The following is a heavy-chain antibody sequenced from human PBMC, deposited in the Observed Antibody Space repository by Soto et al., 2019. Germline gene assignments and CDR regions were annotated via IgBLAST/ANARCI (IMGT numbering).Heavy chain of an antibody. CDR2: IFWNGDK. D-gene: IGHD2-15*01. CDR1: GFSLTASGEG. J-gene: IGHJ4*02. Sequence: QITLKESGPTLVKPTQTLTLTCTFSGFSLTASGEGVAWIRQPPGKALEWLALIFWNGDKFYSSSLRSRLTLTKDTSKNQVVLKMTNMEPSDAATYFCARRIKGPGTPQIDYWGQGTLVTVSS. V-gene: IGHV2-5*01. CDR3: ARRIKGPGTPQIDY.